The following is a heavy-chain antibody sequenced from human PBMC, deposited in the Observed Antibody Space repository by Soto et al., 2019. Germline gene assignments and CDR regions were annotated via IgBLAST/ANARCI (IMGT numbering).Heavy chain of an antibody. D-gene: IGHD5-18*01. CDR3: ARTKLWAYYYYYGMDV. CDR1: GGTFSSYA. CDR2: IIPIFGTA. J-gene: IGHJ6*02. Sequence: ASVKVSCKASGGTFSSYAISRVRQAPGQGLEWMGGIIPIFGTANYAQKFQGRVTITADESTSTAYMELSSLRSEDTAVYYCARTKLWAYYYYYGMDVWGQGTTVTVSS. V-gene: IGHV1-69*13.